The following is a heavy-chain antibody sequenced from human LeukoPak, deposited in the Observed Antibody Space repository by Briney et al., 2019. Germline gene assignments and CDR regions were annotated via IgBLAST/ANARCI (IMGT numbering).Heavy chain of an antibody. J-gene: IGHJ2*01. Sequence: ASVKVSCKASGYTFTSYGISWVRQAPGQGLEWMGWISAYNGNTNYAQKLQGRVTMTTDTSTSTAYMELRSLRSDDTAVYYCARDRVDFWSGYFHWYFDLWGRGTLVTVSS. CDR2: ISAYNGNT. D-gene: IGHD3-3*01. CDR3: ARDRVDFWSGYFHWYFDL. CDR1: GYTFTSYG. V-gene: IGHV1-18*01.